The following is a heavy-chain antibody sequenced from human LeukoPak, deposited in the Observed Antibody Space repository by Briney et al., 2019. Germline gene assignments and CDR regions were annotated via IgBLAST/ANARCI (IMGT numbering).Heavy chain of an antibody. CDR3: ARDTKKYNWNDGDAFDI. Sequence: GGSLRLSCAASGFIFSTYWMMWARQAPGKGLEWVANMKGDGSEIHYVDSVKGRFTISRDNAKNSLYLQMNSLRAEDTAVYYCARDTKKYNWNDGDAFDIWGQGTMVTVSS. V-gene: IGHV3-7*01. CDR1: GFIFSTYW. CDR2: MKGDGSEI. D-gene: IGHD1-1*01. J-gene: IGHJ3*02.